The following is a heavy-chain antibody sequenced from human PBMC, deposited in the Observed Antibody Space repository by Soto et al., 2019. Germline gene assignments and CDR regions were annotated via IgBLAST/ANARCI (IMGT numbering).Heavy chain of an antibody. D-gene: IGHD2-2*01. CDR1: GGSFSGYY. J-gene: IGHJ5*02. CDR3: AIFSVIPAPKGSFHP. Sequence: SETLYLSCAVYGGSFSGYYWSWIRQPPGKGLEWIGEINHSGSTNYNPSLKSRVTISVDTSKNQFSLKLSSVTAADTAVYYCAIFSVIPAPKGSFHPSYQGTLVT. V-gene: IGHV4-34*01. CDR2: INHSGST.